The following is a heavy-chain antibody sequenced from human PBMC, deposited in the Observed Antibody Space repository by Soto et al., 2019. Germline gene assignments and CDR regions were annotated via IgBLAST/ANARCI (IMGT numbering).Heavy chain of an antibody. Sequence: SETLSLTCGVSGGSISSSDWWSWVRQPPGKGLEWIGEIYHSGSTNYNPSLKSRVTISVDKSKNQFSLKLSSVTAADTAVYYCARGGPYSSSWFHYYYYGMDVWGQGTTVTVSS. CDR2: IYHSGST. V-gene: IGHV4-4*02. D-gene: IGHD6-13*01. CDR3: ARGGPYSSSWFHYYYYGMDV. CDR1: GGSISSSDW. J-gene: IGHJ6*02.